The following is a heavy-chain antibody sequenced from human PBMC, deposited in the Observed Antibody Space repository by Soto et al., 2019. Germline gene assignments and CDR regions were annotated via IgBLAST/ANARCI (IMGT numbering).Heavy chain of an antibody. CDR1: GGSISSSSYY. J-gene: IGHJ6*02. Sequence: PSETLSLTCTVSGGSISSSSYYWGWIRQPPGKGLEWIGSIYYSGSTYYNPSLKSRVTISVDTSKNQFSLKLSSVTAADTAVYYCARSPNSVAGTWYYGMDVWGQGTTVTVSS. CDR3: ARSPNSVAGTWYYGMDV. V-gene: IGHV4-39*01. CDR2: IYYSGST. D-gene: IGHD6-19*01.